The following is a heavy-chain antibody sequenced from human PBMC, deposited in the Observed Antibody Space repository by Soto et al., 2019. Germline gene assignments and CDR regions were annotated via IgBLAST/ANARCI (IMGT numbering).Heavy chain of an antibody. CDR3: AKDPARYSIPFDP. Sequence: CADSVRRRFTISRDNSNNMLYLQMNSLRVEDTAVYYCAKDPARYSIPFDPWGQGTLVTVYS. J-gene: IGHJ5*02. V-gene: IGHV3-30*02. D-gene: IGHD1-1*01.